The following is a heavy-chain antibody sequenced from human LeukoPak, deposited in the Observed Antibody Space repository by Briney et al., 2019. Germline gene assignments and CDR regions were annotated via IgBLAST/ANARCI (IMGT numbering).Heavy chain of an antibody. Sequence: PGGSLRLSCAASGFTFSTYAMGWVRQAPGKGLEWVSLISGGRGSTYYADSVKGRFTISRDNSKNTLYLQMNSLRAEDTALYYCAKPSDGYSSGWSAPPLDYWGQGTLVTVSS. CDR1: GFTFSTYA. J-gene: IGHJ4*02. CDR3: AKPSDGYSSGWSAPPLDY. CDR2: ISGGRGST. V-gene: IGHV3-23*01. D-gene: IGHD6-19*01.